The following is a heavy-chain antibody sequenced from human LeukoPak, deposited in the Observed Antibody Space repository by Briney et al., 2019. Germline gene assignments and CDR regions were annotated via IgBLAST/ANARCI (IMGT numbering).Heavy chain of an antibody. CDR1: GGSIRSRNYY. CDR3: ARILGELLWRGVYYFDY. V-gene: IGHV4-39*01. CDR2: INYSGST. Sequence: PSETLSLICTVSGGSIRSRNYYWGWIRQPPGKGLEWIGSINYSGSTYYNPSLKSRVTISVDTSKNQFSLKLSSVTAADTAVYFCARILGELLWRGVYYFDYWGQGTLVTVSS. D-gene: IGHD3-10*01. J-gene: IGHJ4*02.